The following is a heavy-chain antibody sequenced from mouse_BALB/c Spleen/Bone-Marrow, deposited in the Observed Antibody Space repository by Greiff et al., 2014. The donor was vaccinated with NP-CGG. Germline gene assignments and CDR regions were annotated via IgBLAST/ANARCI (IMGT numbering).Heavy chain of an antibody. CDR2: ISTYSGNT. D-gene: IGHD1-1*01. Sequence: VQLQQSGPELVRPVVSVKISCKGSGYKFTDYAMHWVKQSHAKSLEWIGLISTYSGNTHYNQKFKGKATMTVDKSSSTAYMELARLTSEDSAIYYCARNFYGSAYFDFWGQGSTLTVSS. CDR1: GYKFTDYA. CDR3: ARNFYGSAYFDF. J-gene: IGHJ2*01. V-gene: IGHV1-67*01.